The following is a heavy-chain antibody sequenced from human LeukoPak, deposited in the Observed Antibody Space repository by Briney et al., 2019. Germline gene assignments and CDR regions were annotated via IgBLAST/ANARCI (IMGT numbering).Heavy chain of an antibody. CDR3: ARGTDSYYFDY. D-gene: IGHD1-1*01. CDR2: ISYDGSNK. CDR1: GFTFSSYG. V-gene: IGHV3-30*03. J-gene: IGHJ4*02. Sequence: GRSLRLSCAASGFTFSSYGMHWVRQAPGKGLEWVAVISYDGSNKYYADSVKGRFTISRDNFQNTLYLQMNSLRAGDTAVYYYARGTDSYYFDYWGQGTLVTVSS.